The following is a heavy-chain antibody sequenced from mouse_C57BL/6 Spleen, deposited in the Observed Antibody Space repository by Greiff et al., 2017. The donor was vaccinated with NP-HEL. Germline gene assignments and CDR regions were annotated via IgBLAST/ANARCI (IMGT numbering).Heavy chain of an antibody. CDR1: GYTFTSYW. J-gene: IGHJ4*01. CDR3: ARGDSNYPVDY. CDR2: IDPSDSYT. D-gene: IGHD2-5*01. Sequence: VQLQQPGAELVMPGASVKLSCKASGYTFTSYWMHWVKQRPGQGLEWIGEIDPSDSYTNYNQKFKGKSTLTVDKSSSTAYMQLSSLTSEDSAVYYCARGDSNYPVDYWGQGTSVTVSS. V-gene: IGHV1-69*01.